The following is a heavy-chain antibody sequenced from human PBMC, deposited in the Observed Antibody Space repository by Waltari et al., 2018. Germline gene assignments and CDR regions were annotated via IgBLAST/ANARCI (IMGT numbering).Heavy chain of an antibody. CDR2: INPSGVT. D-gene: IGHD2-8*02. Sequence: QVQLQESGPGLVKPSETLSLTCTVSRASIPGYYCNWIRQSPGKGLEWNGEINPSGVTNYNPSLKSRVTISIDTSKNQVSLKLRSVTAADTAMYYCARGLREGSWTGDLFYYHHYGMDVWGQGTTVTVSS. J-gene: IGHJ6*02. V-gene: IGHV4-34*10. CDR3: ARGLREGSWTGDLFYYHHYGMDV. CDR1: RASIPGYY.